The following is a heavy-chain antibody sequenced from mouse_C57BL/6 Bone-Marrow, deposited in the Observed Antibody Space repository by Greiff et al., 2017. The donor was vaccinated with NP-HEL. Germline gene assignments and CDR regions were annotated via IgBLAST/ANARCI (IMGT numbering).Heavy chain of an antibody. CDR2: IDPEDGDT. V-gene: IGHV14-1*01. CDR3: TTYYSNYRFAY. CDR1: GFNIKDYY. Sequence: VQLQQSGAELVRPGASVKLSCTASGFNIKDYYMHWVKQRPEQGLEWIGRIDPEDGDTEYAPKFQGKATMTADTSSNTAYLPLSSLTSEDTAVYYCTTYYSNYRFAYWGQGTLVTVSA. D-gene: IGHD2-5*01. J-gene: IGHJ3*01.